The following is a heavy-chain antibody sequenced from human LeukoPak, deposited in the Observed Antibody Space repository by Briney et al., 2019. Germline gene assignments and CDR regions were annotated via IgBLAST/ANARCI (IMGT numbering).Heavy chain of an antibody. D-gene: IGHD6-19*01. CDR1: GYTFTSYG. V-gene: IGHV1-18*03. CDR3: ARAGIAVAGTSWFDP. Sequence: ASVKVSCKASGYTFTSYGISWVRQAPGQGLEWMGWISAYNGNTNYAQKLQGRVTITRDTSASTAYMELSSLRSEDMAVYYCARAGIAVAGTSWFDPWGQGTLVTVSS. J-gene: IGHJ5*02. CDR2: ISAYNGNT.